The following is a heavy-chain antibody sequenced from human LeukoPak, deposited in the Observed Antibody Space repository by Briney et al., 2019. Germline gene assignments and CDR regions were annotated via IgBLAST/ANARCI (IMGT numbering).Heavy chain of an antibody. J-gene: IGHJ4*02. CDR1: GGSISSYY. D-gene: IGHD5-12*01. V-gene: IGHV4-59*01. CDR3: ARSYSGYDVIPGF. CDR2: IYYSGST. Sequence: PSETLSLTCTVSGGSISSYYWSWIRQPPGKGLEWIGYIYYSGSTNYNPSLKSRVTISVDTSKNQFSLKLSSVTAADTAVYYCARSYSGYDVIPGFWGLGTLVTVSS.